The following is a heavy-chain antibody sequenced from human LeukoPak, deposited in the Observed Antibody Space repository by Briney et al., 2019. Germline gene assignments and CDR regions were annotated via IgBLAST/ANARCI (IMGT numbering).Heavy chain of an antibody. J-gene: IGHJ4*02. Sequence: GGSLRLSCAASGFTLSNYSMNWVRQAPGKGLEWVSSISSSSSYIYYADSVKGRFTISRDNAKNSLYLQMNSLRAEDTAVYYCARYTAFDYWGQGTLVTASS. CDR3: ARYTAFDY. CDR2: ISSSSSYI. V-gene: IGHV3-21*01. CDR1: GFTLSNYS. D-gene: IGHD5-18*01.